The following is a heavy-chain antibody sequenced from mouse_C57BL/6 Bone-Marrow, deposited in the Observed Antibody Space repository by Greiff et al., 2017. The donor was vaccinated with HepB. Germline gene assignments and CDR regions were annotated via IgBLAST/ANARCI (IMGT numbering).Heavy chain of an antibody. Sequence: VQLQQSGPELVKPGASVKISCKASGYAFISSWMNWVKQRPGKGLEWIGRIYPGDGDTNYNGKFKGKATLTADKSSSTAYMQLSSLTSEDSAVYFCATLYYGSSYDYFDYWGQGTTLTVSS. J-gene: IGHJ2*01. CDR3: ATLYYGSSYDYFDY. D-gene: IGHD1-1*01. CDR1: GYAFISSW. CDR2: IYPGDGDT. V-gene: IGHV1-82*01.